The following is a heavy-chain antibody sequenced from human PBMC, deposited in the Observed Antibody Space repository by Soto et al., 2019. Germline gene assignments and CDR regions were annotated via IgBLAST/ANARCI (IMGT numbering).Heavy chain of an antibody. CDR3: ARALFRGNGEDYSGMYV. J-gene: IGHJ6*02. CDR1: GGSISSYY. Sequence: PSETLSLTCTVSGGSISSYYWTWIRQPPGKGLEWIASFYYTGSADYNPSLKSRITGSVASSRTQFSLRLRSVTAADSAVYYCARALFRGNGEDYSGMYVCGLGATVTVSS. V-gene: IGHV4-59*01. D-gene: IGHD2-8*01. CDR2: FYYTGSA.